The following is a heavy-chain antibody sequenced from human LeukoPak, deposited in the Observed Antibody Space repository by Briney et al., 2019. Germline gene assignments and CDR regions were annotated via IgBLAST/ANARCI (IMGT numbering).Heavy chain of an antibody. J-gene: IGHJ4*02. CDR2: ISSSGSTI. V-gene: IGHV3-48*03. D-gene: IGHD4-17*01. Sequence: GGSLRLSCAASGFTFSSYEMNWVRQAPGNGLEWVSYISSSGSTIYYADSVKGRFTISRDNAKNSLYLQMNSLRAEDTAVYYCARKVTTKLAYFDYWGQGTLVTVSS. CDR3: ARKVTTKLAYFDY. CDR1: GFTFSSYE.